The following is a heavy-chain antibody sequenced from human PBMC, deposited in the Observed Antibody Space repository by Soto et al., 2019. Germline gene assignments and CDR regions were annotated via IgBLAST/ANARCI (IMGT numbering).Heavy chain of an antibody. Sequence: QIQLVQSGGDVKTPGASVKVSCTTSRYTFTSHGIAWVRQAPGQGLEWMGWVSTFNGKTDYAQKFQGRVTMTADAIPSTVHVEVRSLRSDDTSVYYCARLLTEGTTFREDAFDLWGPGTKVTVSS. D-gene: IGHD3-9*01. V-gene: IGHV1-18*01. CDR3: ARLLTEGTTFREDAFDL. J-gene: IGHJ3*01. CDR1: RYTFTSHG. CDR2: VSTFNGKT.